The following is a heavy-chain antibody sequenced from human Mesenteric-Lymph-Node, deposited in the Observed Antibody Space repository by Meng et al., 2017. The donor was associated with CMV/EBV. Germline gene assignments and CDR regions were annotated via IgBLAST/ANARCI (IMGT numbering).Heavy chain of an antibody. CDR3: TRGDFNYSEN. J-gene: IGHJ4*02. V-gene: IGHV4-39*01. Sequence: LTCTVSGASIDSSTYYWAWIRQPPGKGLQWIRTIYYSGTTYYNPSLKSRVTMSVDTSKNQFSLELSFVTATDTAVYYCTRGDFNYSENWGQGTLVTVSS. CDR1: GASIDSSTYY. D-gene: IGHD1-26*01. CDR2: IYYSGTT.